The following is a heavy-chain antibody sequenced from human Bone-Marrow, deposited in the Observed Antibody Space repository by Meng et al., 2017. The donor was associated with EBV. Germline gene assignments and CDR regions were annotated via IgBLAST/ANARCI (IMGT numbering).Heavy chain of an antibody. J-gene: IGHJ5*02. CDR2: INVGNGDT. D-gene: IGHD6-19*01. CDR3: ARDSTGNSRRFDP. Sequence: QVQRVQSGAEVKKPGASRKVSCEASGYTFTSYAMHWVRQAPGQRLEWMGWINVGNGDTKYSQKFHGRVTITRDTSATTAYMELSSLTSEDTAVYYCARDSTGNSRRFDPWGQGTLVTVSS. V-gene: IGHV1-3*01. CDR1: GYTFTSYA.